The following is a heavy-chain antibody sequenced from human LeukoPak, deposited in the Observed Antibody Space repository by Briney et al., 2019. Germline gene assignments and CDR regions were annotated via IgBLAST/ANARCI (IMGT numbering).Heavy chain of an antibody. J-gene: IGHJ5*02. V-gene: IGHV4-34*01. CDR2: INHSGST. CDR1: GGSFSGYY. CDR3: ARGGSGYYGSGSYYKS. Sequence: SDTLSLTCAGYGGSFSGYYWSWIRQPPGKGLEWIGEINHSGSTNYYPSLKSRVTIPVDTSKNQFSLRLSSLTAADTAVYYCARGGSGYYGSGSYYKSWGQGTLVTVSS. D-gene: IGHD3-10*01.